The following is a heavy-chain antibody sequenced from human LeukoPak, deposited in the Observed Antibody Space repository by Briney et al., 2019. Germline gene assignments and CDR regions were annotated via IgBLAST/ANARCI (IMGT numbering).Heavy chain of an antibody. Sequence: SETLSLTCTVSGGSISSGGYYWSWIRQPPGKGLEWIGYIYHSGSTYYNPSLKSRVTISVDRSKNQFSLKLSSVTAADTAVYYCAKDRTVTTQPGTLTIYYFDYWGQGTLVTVSS. CDR2: IYHSGST. V-gene: IGHV4-30-2*01. CDR1: GGSISSGGYY. J-gene: IGHJ4*02. D-gene: IGHD4-17*01. CDR3: AKDRTVTTQPGTLTIYYFDY.